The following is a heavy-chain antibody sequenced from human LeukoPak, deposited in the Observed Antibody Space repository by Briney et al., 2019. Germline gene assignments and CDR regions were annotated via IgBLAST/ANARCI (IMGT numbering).Heavy chain of an antibody. D-gene: IGHD3-16*02. J-gene: IGHJ4*02. CDR3: AKDHAITFGGVIAYYFDY. CDR1: GGTFSSYA. V-gene: IGHV1-69*05. CDR2: IIPIFGTA. Sequence: SVKVSCKASGGTFSSYAISWVRQAPGQGLEWMGRIIPIFGTANYAQKFQGRVTITTDESTSTAYMELSSLRAEDTAVYYCAKDHAITFGGVIAYYFDYWGQGTLVTVSS.